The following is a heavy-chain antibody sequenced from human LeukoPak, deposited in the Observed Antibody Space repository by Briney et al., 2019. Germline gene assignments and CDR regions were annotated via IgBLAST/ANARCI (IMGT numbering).Heavy chain of an antibody. CDR2: INPNSGGT. CDR3: ARPISGSYPHDAFDI. J-gene: IGHJ3*02. V-gene: IGHV1-2*02. D-gene: IGHD1-26*01. CDR1: GYTFTGYY. Sequence: ASVTVSCKASGYTFTGYYMHWVRQAPGQGLEGMGWINPNSGGTNYAQKFQGRVTMTRDTSISTAYMELSRLRSDDTAVYYCARPISGSYPHDAFDIWGQGTMVTVSS.